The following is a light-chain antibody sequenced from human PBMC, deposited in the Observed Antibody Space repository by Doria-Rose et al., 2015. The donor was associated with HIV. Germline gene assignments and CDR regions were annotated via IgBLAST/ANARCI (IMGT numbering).Light chain of an antibody. CDR3: HQYGTSWT. CDR1: PSFSSTY. J-gene: IGKJ1*01. V-gene: IGKV3-20*01. Sequence: TQSPGTLSLSPGERAALSCRARPSFSSTYLAWYQQKPGQAPSLLIYDGSTRATGIPDRFSASGSGTDFTLTINRLEPEDFALYYCHQYGTSWTFGQGTKVEI. CDR2: DGS.